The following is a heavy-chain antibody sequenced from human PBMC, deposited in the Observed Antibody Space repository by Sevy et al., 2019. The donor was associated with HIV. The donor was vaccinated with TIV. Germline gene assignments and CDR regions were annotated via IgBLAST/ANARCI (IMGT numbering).Heavy chain of an antibody. V-gene: IGHV4-34*01. D-gene: IGHD3-3*01. CDR2: INHSGST. J-gene: IGHJ2*01. CDR3: ARVLTIFGVVTDNWYFDL. CDR1: GGSFSGYY. Sequence: SDTLSLTCAVYGGSFSGYYWSWIRQPPGKGLEWIGEINHSGSTNYNPSLKSRVTISVDTSKNQFSLKLSSVTAADTAVYYCARVLTIFGVVTDNWYFDLWGRGTLVTVSS.